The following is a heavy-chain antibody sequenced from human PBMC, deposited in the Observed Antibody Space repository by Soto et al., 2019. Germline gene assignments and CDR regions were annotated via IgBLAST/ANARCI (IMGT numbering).Heavy chain of an antibody. Sequence: ASVKVSCKASGYTFTSYGISWVRQAPGQGLEWMGWISAYNGNTNYAQKLQGRATMTTDTSTSTAYMELRSLRSDDTAVYYCARAVTAPPVAQLLYWHCNIDYWGQGTLVTVSS. CDR2: ISAYNGNT. CDR1: GYTFTSYG. D-gene: IGHD2-2*02. V-gene: IGHV1-18*01. CDR3: ARAVTAPPVAQLLYWHCNIDY. J-gene: IGHJ4*02.